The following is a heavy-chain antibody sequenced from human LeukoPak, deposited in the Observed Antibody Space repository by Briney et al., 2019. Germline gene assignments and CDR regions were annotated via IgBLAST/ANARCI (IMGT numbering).Heavy chain of an antibody. D-gene: IGHD2-2*01. CDR3: ARGGRLGYCSSTSCYPLDY. Sequence: SETLSLTCAVYGGSLSGYYWSWIRQPPGKGLEWIGEINHSGSTNYNPSLKSRVTISVDTSKNQFSLKLSSVTAADTAVYYCARGGRLGYCSSTSCYPLDYWGQGTLVTVSS. V-gene: IGHV4-34*01. CDR1: GGSLSGYY. J-gene: IGHJ4*02. CDR2: INHSGST.